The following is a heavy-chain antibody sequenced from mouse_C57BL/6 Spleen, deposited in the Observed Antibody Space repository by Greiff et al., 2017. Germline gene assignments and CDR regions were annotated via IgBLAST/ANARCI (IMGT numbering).Heavy chain of an antibody. J-gene: IGHJ4*01. V-gene: IGHV14-3*01. Sequence: EVQLQQSVAELVRPGASVKLSCTASGFNIKNTYMHWVKQRPEQGLEWIGRIAPANGNTKYAPKFQGKAPITADTSSNTAYLQLSSLTSEDTAIYYCARNYYGSSYSSYYAMDYWGQGTSVTVAS. CDR2: IAPANGNT. CDR1: GFNIKNTY. CDR3: ARNYYGSSYSSYYAMDY. D-gene: IGHD1-1*01.